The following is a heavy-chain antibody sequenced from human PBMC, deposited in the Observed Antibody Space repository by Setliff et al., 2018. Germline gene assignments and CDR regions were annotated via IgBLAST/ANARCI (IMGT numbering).Heavy chain of an antibody. Sequence: SVKVSCKASGGTFSSYAISWVRQAPGQGLEWMGGIIPMFGTANYAQKFQGRVTITADESTSTAYMEPSRLRSDDTAVYYCARGPRITIFGVVSLSLYGMDVWGQGTTVTVSS. CDR1: GGTFSSYA. J-gene: IGHJ6*02. D-gene: IGHD3-3*01. V-gene: IGHV1-69*13. CDR3: ARGPRITIFGVVSLSLYGMDV. CDR2: IIPMFGTA.